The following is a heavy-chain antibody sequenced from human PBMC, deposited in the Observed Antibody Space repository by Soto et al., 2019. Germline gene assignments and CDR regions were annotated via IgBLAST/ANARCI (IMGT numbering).Heavy chain of an antibody. CDR1: GFTFSIYS. CDR3: ARSVEGHFDY. D-gene: IGHD6-19*01. Sequence: EVQLVESGGGLVQPGGSLRLSCAASGFTFSIYSMNWVRQAPGKGLEWSSYITSDTLTIKYTDSVKGRFTISRDNAKNSLYLQMNSLRDEDTAVYFCARSVEGHFDYWGQGTVVTVSS. J-gene: IGHJ4*02. CDR2: ITSDTLTI. V-gene: IGHV3-48*02.